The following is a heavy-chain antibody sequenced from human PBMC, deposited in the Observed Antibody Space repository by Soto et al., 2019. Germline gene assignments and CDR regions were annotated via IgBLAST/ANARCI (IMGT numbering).Heavy chain of an antibody. J-gene: IGHJ3*02. CDR2: ISAYNGNT. Sequence: ASVKVSCKASGYTFTSYGISWVRQAPGQGLELMGWISAYNGNTNYAQKLQGRVTMTTDTSTSTAYMELRSLRSDDTAVYYCARDEPDDDAFDIWGQGTMVTVSS. CDR3: ARDEPDDDAFDI. V-gene: IGHV1-18*01. CDR1: GYTFTSYG.